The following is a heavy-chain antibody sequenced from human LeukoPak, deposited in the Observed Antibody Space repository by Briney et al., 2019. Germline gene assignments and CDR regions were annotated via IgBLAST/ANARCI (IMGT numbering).Heavy chain of an antibody. CDR3: AKGPAPRLGEFSYHALVDY. CDR1: GFTFSDYA. D-gene: IGHD3-16*02. J-gene: IGHJ4*02. V-gene: IGHV3-23*01. CDR2: ISDSGGST. Sequence: GGSLRLSCAASGFTFSDYAMTWVRQAPGKGLEWVSVISDSGGSTYNADSVKGRFTISRDNSKNTLYLQMNSLRAEDTAVYYCAKGPAPRLGEFSYHALVDYWGQGTLVTVSS.